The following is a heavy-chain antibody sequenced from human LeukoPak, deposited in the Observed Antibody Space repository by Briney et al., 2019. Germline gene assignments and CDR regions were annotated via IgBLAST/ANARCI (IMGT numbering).Heavy chain of an antibody. CDR3: ARAHGDDAFDI. CDR1: GGSISSGSYY. D-gene: IGHD4-17*01. Sequence: SETLSLTCTVSGGSISSGSYYWSWIRQPPGKGLELIGYIYYSGSTNYNPSLKSRVTISIDTSKNQFSLKLSSVTAADTAVYYCARAHGDDAFDIWGQGTMVTVSS. J-gene: IGHJ3*02. CDR2: IYYSGST. V-gene: IGHV4-61*01.